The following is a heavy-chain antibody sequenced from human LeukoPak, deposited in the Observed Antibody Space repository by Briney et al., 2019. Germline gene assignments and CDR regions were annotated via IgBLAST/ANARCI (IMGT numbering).Heavy chain of an antibody. CDR3: ARGSYYYDSSGYPEDY. CDR1: GFTFSSYW. D-gene: IGHD3-22*01. V-gene: IGHV3-74*01. CDR2: INSDGSST. Sequence: PGGSLRLSCAASGFTFSSYWMHWVRQAPGKGLVWVSRINSDGSSTSYADSVKGRFTISRDNAKNTLYLQMNSLRAEDTAVYYCARGSYYYDSSGYPEDYGGQGTLVTVSS. J-gene: IGHJ4*02.